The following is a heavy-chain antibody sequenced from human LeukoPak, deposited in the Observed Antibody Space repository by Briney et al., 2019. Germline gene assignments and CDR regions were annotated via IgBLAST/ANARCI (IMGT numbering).Heavy chain of an antibody. CDR1: DYSISSGYGYY. CDR3: TLVSTRYYFDY. Sequence: SETLSLTCTVSDYSISSGYGYYWGRIRQPPGKGLEWIGNIYHSGITYYNHFNSSLKSRVTISIDTSKNQFSLRLTSVTAADTAVYFATLVSTRYYFDYWGQGTLVTVSS. CDR2: IYHSGIT. V-gene: IGHV4-38-2*02. J-gene: IGHJ4*02. D-gene: IGHD5/OR15-5a*01.